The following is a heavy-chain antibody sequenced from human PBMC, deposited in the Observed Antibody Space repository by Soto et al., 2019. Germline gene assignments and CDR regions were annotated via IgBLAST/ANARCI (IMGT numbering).Heavy chain of an antibody. CDR3: ARGIAAAGTIGKGNFQH. CDR2: IYSGGST. V-gene: IGHV3-66*01. D-gene: IGHD6-13*01. CDR1: GFTVSSNY. Sequence: GGSLRLSCAASGFTVSSNYMSWVRQAPGKGLEWVSVIYSGGSTYYADSVKGRFTISRDNSKNTLYLQMNSLRAEDTAVYYCARGIAAAGTIGKGNFQHWGQGTLVTVSS. J-gene: IGHJ1*01.